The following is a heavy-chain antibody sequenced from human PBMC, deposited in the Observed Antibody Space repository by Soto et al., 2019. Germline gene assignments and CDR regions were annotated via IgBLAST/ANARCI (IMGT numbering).Heavy chain of an antibody. D-gene: IGHD6-6*01. CDR3: AREADSSSSPYYFDY. J-gene: IGHJ4*02. CDR1: GFTFSSYA. Sequence: QVQLVESGGGVVQPGRSLRLSCAASGFTFSSYAMHWVRQAPGKGLEWVAVISYDGSNKYYADSVKGRFTISRDNSKNTLYLQMNSLRAEDTAVYYCAREADSSSSPYYFDYWGQGTLVTVSS. V-gene: IGHV3-30-3*01. CDR2: ISYDGSNK.